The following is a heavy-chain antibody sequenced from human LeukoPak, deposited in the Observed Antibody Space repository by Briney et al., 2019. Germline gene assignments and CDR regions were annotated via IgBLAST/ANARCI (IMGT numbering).Heavy chain of an antibody. Sequence: PSETLSLTCTVSGGSLSSYYWSWVREPPGTRLGWGGRFYHSGSTNYNLSLKSRVTMSVDTSKNQFSLKLSSVTAAETGVYYCARRGDWTNGVCRSYWYFDLWGRGTLVTVSS. CDR3: ARRGDWTNGVCRSYWYFDL. CDR2: FYHSGST. D-gene: IGHD2-8*01. J-gene: IGHJ2*01. CDR1: GGSLSSYY. V-gene: IGHV4-4*07.